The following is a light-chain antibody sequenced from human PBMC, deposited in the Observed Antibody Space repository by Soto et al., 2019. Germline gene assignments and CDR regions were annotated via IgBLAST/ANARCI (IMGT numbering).Light chain of an antibody. J-gene: IGKJ1*01. CDR2: DAS. CDR3: QQYNIYPG. Sequence: DIQMTQSPSTLSASVGDRVTITCRASQSISSWLAWYQQKTGKAPKLLIDDASSLASGAPSRFSGSGSGTEFTLTISVLHPDDFATYYCQQYNIYPGFGQGTKVEIK. CDR1: QSISSW. V-gene: IGKV1-5*01.